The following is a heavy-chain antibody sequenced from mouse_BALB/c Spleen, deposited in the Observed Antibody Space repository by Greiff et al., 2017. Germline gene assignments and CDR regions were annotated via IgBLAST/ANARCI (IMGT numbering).Heavy chain of an antibody. Sequence: EVKLQESGPELVKPGASVKMSCKASGYTFTSYVMHWVKQKPGQGLEWIGYINPYNDGTKYNEKFKGKATLTSDKSSSTAYMELSSLTSEDSAVYYCAIALLRYAMDYWGQGTSVTVSS. D-gene: IGHD1-2*01. J-gene: IGHJ4*01. V-gene: IGHV1-14*01. CDR3: AIALLRYAMDY. CDR1: GYTFTSYV. CDR2: INPYNDGT.